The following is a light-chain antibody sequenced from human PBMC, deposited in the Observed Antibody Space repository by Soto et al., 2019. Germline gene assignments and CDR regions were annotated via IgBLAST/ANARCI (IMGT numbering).Light chain of an antibody. Sequence: EIGLTQSPGTLSLSPGERATLSCRASQSVSSSYLAWYQQKPGQAPRLLIYGASSMATGIPDRFSGSGSGTDFTLTISRLEPEDFAVYYCQQYGSSPWTFGQGTKVDIK. CDR2: GAS. CDR1: QSVSSSY. V-gene: IGKV3-20*01. J-gene: IGKJ1*01. CDR3: QQYGSSPWT.